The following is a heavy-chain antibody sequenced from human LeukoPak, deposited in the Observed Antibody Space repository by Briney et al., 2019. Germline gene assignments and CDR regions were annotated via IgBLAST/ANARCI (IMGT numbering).Heavy chain of an antibody. V-gene: IGHV3-21*01. CDR1: WFTFSSYS. CDR2: ISSSSSYI. CDR3: ARDPGDVRLWYLDY. Sequence: GGSLRLSCAASWFTFSSYSMHWVRQAPGKGLEWVSSISSSSSYIYYADSVKGRFTISRDNAKNSLYLQMNSLRAEDTAVYYCARDPGDVRLWYLDYWGQGTLVTVSS. D-gene: IGHD5-18*01. J-gene: IGHJ4*02.